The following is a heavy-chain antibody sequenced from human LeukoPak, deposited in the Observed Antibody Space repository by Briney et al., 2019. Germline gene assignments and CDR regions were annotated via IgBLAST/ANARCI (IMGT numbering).Heavy chain of an antibody. CDR3: ARVRYSGSYSNWFDP. D-gene: IGHD1-26*01. V-gene: IGHV4-59*01. CDR1: GGSISSYY. CDR2: IYYSGST. Sequence: SETLSLTCTVSGGSISSYYWSWIRQPPGKGLEWIGYIYYSGSTNYNPSLKSRVTISVDTSKNQFSLKLSSVTAADTAVYYCARVRYSGSYSNWFDPWGQGTLVTVSS. J-gene: IGHJ5*02.